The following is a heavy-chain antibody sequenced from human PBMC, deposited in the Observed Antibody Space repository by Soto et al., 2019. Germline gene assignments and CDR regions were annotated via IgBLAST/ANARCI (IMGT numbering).Heavy chain of an antibody. CDR3: ARDPFPHHCTSGVCPNWFDP. CDR2: ISAYNGNT. D-gene: IGHD2-8*01. CDR1: GYTFTTYG. Sequence: ASVKVSCKASGYTFTTYGISWVRQAPGQGLEWMGWISAYNGNTNYAQKLQGRVTMTTDTSTSTAYMELRSLRSDDTAVYYCARDPFPHHCTSGVCPNWFDPWGQGTLVTVSS. J-gene: IGHJ5*02. V-gene: IGHV1-18*01.